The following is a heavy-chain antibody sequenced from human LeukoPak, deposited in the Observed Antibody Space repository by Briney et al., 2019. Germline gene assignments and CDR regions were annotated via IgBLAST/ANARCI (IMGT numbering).Heavy chain of an antibody. CDR3: ARVRVVAGFYGMDV. CDR1: GFTFSYYN. J-gene: IGHJ6*02. D-gene: IGHD6-19*01. Sequence: PGGSLRLSCAASGFTFSYYNMNWVRQAPGKGLEWVSSISSSSSYIYYADSVKGRFTISRDNAKNSLYLQMNSLRAEDTAVYYCARVRVVAGFYGMDVWGQGTTVTVSS. CDR2: ISSSSSYI. V-gene: IGHV3-21*01.